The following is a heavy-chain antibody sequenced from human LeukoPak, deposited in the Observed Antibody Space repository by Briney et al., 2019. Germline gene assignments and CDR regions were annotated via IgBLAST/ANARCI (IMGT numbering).Heavy chain of an antibody. V-gene: IGHV3-15*01. CDR2: FKSKTDGGTT. D-gene: IGHD3-16*01. Sequence: GGSLRLSCAASGFTFSNAWMSWVRQAPGKGLEWVGRFKSKTDGGTTDYAAPVKGRFTISRDDSENMLYLQMNSLKTEDTAVYHCATDLGHWGQGTLVTVSS. J-gene: IGHJ4*02. CDR3: ATDLGH. CDR1: GFTFSNAW.